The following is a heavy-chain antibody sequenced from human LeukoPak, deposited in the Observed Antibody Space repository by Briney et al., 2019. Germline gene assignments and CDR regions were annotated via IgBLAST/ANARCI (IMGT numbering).Heavy chain of an antibody. CDR3: ARSPSGPFIFDY. Sequence: GGSLRLSCAASGFTFNSYSMNWVRQAPGQGLEWVSSISSGGGYIYYPDSVKGRFTVSRDNAKHSLYLQMNSLRAEDTAVYYCARSPSGPFIFDYWGQGTLVTVSS. J-gene: IGHJ4*02. CDR1: GFTFNSYS. V-gene: IGHV3-21*01. CDR2: ISSGGGYI.